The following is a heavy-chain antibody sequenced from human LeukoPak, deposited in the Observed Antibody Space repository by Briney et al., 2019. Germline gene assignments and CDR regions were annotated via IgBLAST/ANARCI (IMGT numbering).Heavy chain of an antibody. CDR1: GFTFSNYG. D-gene: IGHD3-3*01. CDR3: ARDEDWSGYYGAFDI. CDR2: IRYDGSNY. V-gene: IGHV3-30*02. J-gene: IGHJ3*02. Sequence: PGGSLRLSCAASGFTFSNYGMHWVRQAPGKGLEWVAFIRYDGSNYYYADSVKGRFTVSRDNSKITLYLQMNSLRAEDTAVYYCARDEDWSGYYGAFDIWGQGTMVTVSS.